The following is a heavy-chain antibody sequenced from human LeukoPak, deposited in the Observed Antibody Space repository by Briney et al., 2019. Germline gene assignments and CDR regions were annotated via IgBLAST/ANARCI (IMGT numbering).Heavy chain of an antibody. CDR2: INHSGST. D-gene: IGHD1-26*01. J-gene: IGHJ4*02. V-gene: IGHV4-34*01. CDR3: AKTGATEAREDY. CDR1: GASFSGYY. Sequence: SETLSLTCAVYGASFSGYYWSWIRQPPGKGLEWIGEINHSGSTNYNPSLKSRVTISVDTSKNQFSLKLSSVTAADTAVYYCAKTGATEAREDYWGQGTLVTVSS.